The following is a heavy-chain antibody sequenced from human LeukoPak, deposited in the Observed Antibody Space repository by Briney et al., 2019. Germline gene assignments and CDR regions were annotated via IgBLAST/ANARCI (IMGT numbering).Heavy chain of an antibody. CDR2: ISGSGGNT. V-gene: IGHV3-23*01. CDR1: GFTFSSYG. D-gene: IGHD6-19*01. J-gene: IGHJ4*02. Sequence: GGSLRLSCAASGFTFSSYGMSWVRQAPGKGLEWVSAISGSGGNTYYADSVKGRFTIFRDNSRNTLYVQMNSLRVEDTAVYYCAKRLGGSGWYYFDYWGQGTLVTVSS. CDR3: AKRLGGSGWYYFDY.